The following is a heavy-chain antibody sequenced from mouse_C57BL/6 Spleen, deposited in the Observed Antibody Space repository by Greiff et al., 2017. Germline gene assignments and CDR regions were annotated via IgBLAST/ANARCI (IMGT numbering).Heavy chain of an antibody. Sequence: EVKVVESGGGLVKPGGSLKLSCAASGFTFSSYAMSWVRQTPEKRLEWVATISDGGSYTYYPDNVKGRFTISRDNAKNNLYLQMSHLKSEDTAMYYCARDEGLRAMDYWGQGTSVTVSS. CDR2: ISDGGSYT. CDR1: GFTFSSYA. J-gene: IGHJ4*01. CDR3: ARDEGLRAMDY. D-gene: IGHD2-2*01. V-gene: IGHV5-4*01.